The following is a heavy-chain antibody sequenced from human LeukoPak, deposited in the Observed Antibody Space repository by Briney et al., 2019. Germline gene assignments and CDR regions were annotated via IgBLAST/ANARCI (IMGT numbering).Heavy chain of an antibody. CDR2: ISSSGSTI. V-gene: IGHV3-11*04. CDR1: GFSFSDYY. CDR3: AREVGMGITIFGVVNDAFDI. D-gene: IGHD3-3*01. Sequence: GGSLRLSCAASGFSFSDYYMSWIRQVPGKGLEWVSYISSSGSTIYYADSVKGRFTISRDNAKNSLYLQMNSLRAEDTAVYYCAREVGMGITIFGVVNDAFDIWGQGTMVTVSS. J-gene: IGHJ3*02.